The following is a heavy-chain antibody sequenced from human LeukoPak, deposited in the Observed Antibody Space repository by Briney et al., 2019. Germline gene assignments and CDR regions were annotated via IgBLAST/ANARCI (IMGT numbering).Heavy chain of an antibody. Sequence: PSETLSLTCTVSGGSISSYYWSWIRQPPGKGLEWIGYIYYSGSTNYNPSLQSRVTISVDTSKNPFSLKLSSVTAADTVVYYCARVAVGATFFDYWGQGTLVTVSS. V-gene: IGHV4-59*01. CDR3: ARVAVGATFFDY. CDR1: GGSISSYY. CDR2: IYYSGST. J-gene: IGHJ4*02. D-gene: IGHD1-26*01.